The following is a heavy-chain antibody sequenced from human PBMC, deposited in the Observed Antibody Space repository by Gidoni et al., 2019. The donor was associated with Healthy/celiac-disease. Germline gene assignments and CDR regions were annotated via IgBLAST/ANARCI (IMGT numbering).Heavy chain of an antibody. Sequence: EVQLVESGGGLVQPGGSLRLSCAASGFTFSSYWMHWVRQAPGTGLVWVSRINSDGSSTSYADSVKGRFTSSRDNAKNTLYRQMNSLRAEDTAVYYCARGGGWNWNYLLGDLSNYYGMDVWGQGTTVTVSS. CDR2: INSDGSST. D-gene: IGHD1-7*01. J-gene: IGHJ6*02. CDR1: GFTFSSYW. V-gene: IGHV3-74*01. CDR3: ARGGGWNWNYLLGDLSNYYGMDV.